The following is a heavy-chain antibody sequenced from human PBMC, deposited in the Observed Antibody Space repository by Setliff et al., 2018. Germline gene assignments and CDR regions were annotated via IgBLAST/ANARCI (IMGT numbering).Heavy chain of an antibody. CDR3: ARHGYSSSWWNEYYYYYYGMDV. CDR1: GGSISSSSYC. D-gene: IGHD6-13*01. Sequence: SETLSLTCTVSGGSISSSSYCWGWIRQPPGKGLEWIGSIYYSGSTYYNPSLKSRVTISVDASKNQFSLKLSSVTAADTAVYYCARHGYSSSWWNEYYYYYYGMDVWGQGTTVTVSS. CDR2: IYYSGST. J-gene: IGHJ6*02. V-gene: IGHV4-39*01.